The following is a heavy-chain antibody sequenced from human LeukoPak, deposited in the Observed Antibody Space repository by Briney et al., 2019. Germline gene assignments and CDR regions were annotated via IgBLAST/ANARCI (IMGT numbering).Heavy chain of an antibody. CDR3: ARARYDSSGYYFDY. V-gene: IGHV1-2*02. Sequence: ASVKVSCKASGYTFTGYYMHWVRQAPGQGLEWMGWINPNSGGTNYAQKFQGRVTMTRDTCISTAYMELSRLRSDDTAVYYCARARYDSSGYYFDYWGQGTLVTVSS. CDR1: GYTFTGYY. CDR2: INPNSGGT. J-gene: IGHJ4*02. D-gene: IGHD3-22*01.